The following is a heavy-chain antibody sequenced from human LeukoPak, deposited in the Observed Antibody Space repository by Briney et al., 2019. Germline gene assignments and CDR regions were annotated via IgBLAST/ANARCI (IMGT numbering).Heavy chain of an antibody. CDR1: GYTFTSYY. D-gene: IGHD3-9*01. Sequence: ASVKVSCEASGYTFTSYYVHWVRQAPGQGLEWMGLINPSSGRTSYAHTFQGRLTMTRDTSTSTVYMELSSLRSEDTAMYYCTRWGYNLLTGYVHPEGNYWGQGTLVTVSS. CDR2: INPSSGRT. V-gene: IGHV1-46*01. CDR3: TRWGYNLLTGYVHPEGNY. J-gene: IGHJ4*02.